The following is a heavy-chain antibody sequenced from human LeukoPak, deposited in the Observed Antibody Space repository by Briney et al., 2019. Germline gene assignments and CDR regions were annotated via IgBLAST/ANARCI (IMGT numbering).Heavy chain of an antibody. CDR2: INWNGGST. V-gene: IGHV3-20*04. J-gene: IGHJ4*02. CDR3: ARDYGDYGFGQGGY. Sequence: GGSLRLXCAASGFTFDDYGMSWVRRAPGKGLESVSGINWNGGSTGYADSVKGRFTISRDNAKNSLYLQMNSLRAEDTALYYCARDYGDYGFGQGGYWGQGTLVTVSS. CDR1: GFTFDDYG. D-gene: IGHD4-17*01.